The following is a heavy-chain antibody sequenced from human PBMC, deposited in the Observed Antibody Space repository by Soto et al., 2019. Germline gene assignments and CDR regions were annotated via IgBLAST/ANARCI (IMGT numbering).Heavy chain of an antibody. D-gene: IGHD1-1*01. J-gene: IGHJ4*02. CDR2: INESGST. V-gene: IGHV4-34*01. CDR3: ARGSGIVALPGELEDVKYDY. CDR1: GQSFSGHS. Sequence: QVQLQQWGAGLVKHSETLSLSFAVYGQSFSGHSWAWIRQPPGKGLEWIGEINESGSTYYNPSLKSRVTISTDTSKNQFSLKLSSVSAADTAAYFCARGSGIVALPGELEDVKYDYWGQGTLVNVSS.